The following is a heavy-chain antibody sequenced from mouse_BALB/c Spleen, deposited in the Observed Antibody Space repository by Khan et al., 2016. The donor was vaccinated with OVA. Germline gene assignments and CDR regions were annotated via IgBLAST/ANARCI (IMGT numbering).Heavy chain of an antibody. J-gene: IGHJ2*01. CDR1: GYSITSGYA. D-gene: IGHD1-1*01. V-gene: IGHV3-2*02. CDR3: ARENYCGYCFDY. CDR2: ISYSGVT. Sequence: VQLKESGPGLVKPSQSLSLTCTVTGYSITSGYAWNWIRQFPGNKLDWMGYISYSGVTSYTPSLKSRISITRDTSKNPSFLQLNSVTTEDTATYYCARENYCGYCFDYWGQGTTLTVSS.